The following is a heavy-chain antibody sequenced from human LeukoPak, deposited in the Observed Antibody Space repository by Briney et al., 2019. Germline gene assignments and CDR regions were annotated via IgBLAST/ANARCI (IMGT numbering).Heavy chain of an antibody. CDR3: ARDSGNYLDAFDI. CDR1: GFTFSRHS. V-gene: IGHV3-21*01. D-gene: IGHD1-7*01. J-gene: IGHJ3*02. Sequence: PGGPLRLSCAASGFTFSRHSINWVRQAPGKGLEGVSSISSSSSYIYYADSVKGRFTISRDIAKNSLYLQMKSLRAEDTAVYYCARDSGNYLDAFDIWGQGTMVTVSS. CDR2: ISSSSSYI.